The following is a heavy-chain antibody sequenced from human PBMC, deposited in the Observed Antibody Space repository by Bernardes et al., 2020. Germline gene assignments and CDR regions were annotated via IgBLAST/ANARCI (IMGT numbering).Heavy chain of an antibody. Sequence: GGSLRLSCAASGLTFSSYGLHWVRQAPDKGLEWVAVISNDGSKKYYAVSVRGRFTISRDNSKNTLYLQMNSLRPEDTAVYYCAKLPPVSHLSGIAVAGIDYWGQGTLVTVSS. CDR3: AKLPPVSHLSGIAVAGIDY. J-gene: IGHJ4*02. CDR1: GLTFSSYG. CDR2: ISNDGSKK. D-gene: IGHD6-19*01. V-gene: IGHV3-30*18.